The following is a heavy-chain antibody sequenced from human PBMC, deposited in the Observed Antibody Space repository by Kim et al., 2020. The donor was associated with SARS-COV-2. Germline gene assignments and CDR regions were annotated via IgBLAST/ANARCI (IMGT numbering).Heavy chain of an antibody. J-gene: IGHJ4*02. CDR1: GGTFSSYA. CDR2: IIPIFGTA. Sequence: SVKVSCKASGGTFSSYAISWVRQAPGQGLEWMGGIIPIFGTANYAQKFQGRVTITADESTSTAYMELSSLRSEDTAVYYCARGLRAPTRPGIAAADNFDYWGQGTLVTVSS. V-gene: IGHV1-69*13. D-gene: IGHD6-13*01. CDR3: ARGLRAPTRPGIAAADNFDY.